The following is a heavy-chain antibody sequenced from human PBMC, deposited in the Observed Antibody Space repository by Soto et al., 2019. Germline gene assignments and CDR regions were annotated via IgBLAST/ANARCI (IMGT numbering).Heavy chain of an antibody. J-gene: IGHJ4*02. CDR1: GGSIRNSDYY. CDR3: ARRLRTGKYFDY. V-gene: IGHV4-39*01. Sequence: ASETLSLTCTVSGGSIRNSDYYWVWIRQPPGKGLEWIGSTSYSGASYYNPSLRSRITFSVDTSENQFSVRLSSVTGADTAVYYCARRLRTGKYFDYWGQGTLATVSS. CDR2: TSYSGAS. D-gene: IGHD1-1*01.